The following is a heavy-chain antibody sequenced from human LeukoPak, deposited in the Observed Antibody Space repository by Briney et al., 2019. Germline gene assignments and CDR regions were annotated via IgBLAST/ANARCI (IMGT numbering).Heavy chain of an antibody. Sequence: ASVKVSCKVSGYTLTELSMHWVRQAPGKGLEWMGGFDPEDGETIYAQKFQGRVTMTEDTSTDTAYMELSSLRSEDTAVYYCAGLRGYDILTGSSIGLDYWGQGTLVTVSS. D-gene: IGHD3-9*01. V-gene: IGHV1-24*01. J-gene: IGHJ4*02. CDR3: AGLRGYDILTGSSIGLDY. CDR2: FDPEDGET. CDR1: GYTLTELS.